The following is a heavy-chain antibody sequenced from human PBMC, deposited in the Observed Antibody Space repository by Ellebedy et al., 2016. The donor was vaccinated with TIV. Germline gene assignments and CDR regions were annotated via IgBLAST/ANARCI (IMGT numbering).Heavy chain of an antibody. Sequence: ASVKVSCXASGYTFTGYYMHWVRQAPGQGLEWMGWINPNSGGTNYAQKFQGRVTMTRNTSISTAYMELSSLRSEDTAVYYCARDSNDYGDHYGYWGQGTLVTVSS. CDR3: ARDSNDYGDHYGY. V-gene: IGHV1-2*02. D-gene: IGHD4-17*01. CDR2: INPNSGGT. J-gene: IGHJ4*02. CDR1: GYTFTGYY.